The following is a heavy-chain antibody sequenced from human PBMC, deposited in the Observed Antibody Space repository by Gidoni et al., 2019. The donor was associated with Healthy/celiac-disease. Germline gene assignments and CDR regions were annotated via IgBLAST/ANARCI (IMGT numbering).Heavy chain of an antibody. J-gene: IGHJ3*02. Sequence: EVQLVESGGGLVKPGGSLRLSCAASGFTFSSYSMNWVRQAPGKGLEWVSSISSSSSYIYYADSVKGRFTISRDNAKNSLYLEMNSLRAEDTAVYYCARDSPGAFDIWGQGTMVTVSS. V-gene: IGHV3-21*01. CDR2: ISSSSSYI. CDR3: ARDSPGAFDI. D-gene: IGHD1-26*01. CDR1: GFTFSSYS.